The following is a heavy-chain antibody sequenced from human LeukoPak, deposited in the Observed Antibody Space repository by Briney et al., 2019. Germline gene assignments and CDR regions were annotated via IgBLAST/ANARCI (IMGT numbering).Heavy chain of an antibody. CDR3: ARNLHDYGDYAWFDP. Sequence: SETLSFTCAVYGGSFSSYYWGWIRQPPGKGLEWIGSIYYSGSTYYNPSLKSRVTISVDTSKNQFSLKLSSVTAADTAVYYCARNLHDYGDYAWFDPWGQGTLVTVSS. J-gene: IGHJ5*02. D-gene: IGHD4-17*01. CDR1: GGSFSSYY. V-gene: IGHV4-39*01. CDR2: IYYSGST.